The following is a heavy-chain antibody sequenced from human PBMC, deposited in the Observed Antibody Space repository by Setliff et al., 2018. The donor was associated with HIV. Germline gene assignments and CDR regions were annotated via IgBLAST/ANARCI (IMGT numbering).Heavy chain of an antibody. Sequence: SETLSLTCTVSGGSITRSSYYWAWIRQPPGKGLEWIGNIFYSGHTFYNPSLRSRVTISVDTSKNQFSPKLSSVTAADTAVYYCARGVAAAGLWGQGTLVTVSS. CDR3: ARGVAAAGL. D-gene: IGHD6-13*01. V-gene: IGHV4-39*07. J-gene: IGHJ4*02. CDR1: GGSITRSSYY. CDR2: IFYSGHT.